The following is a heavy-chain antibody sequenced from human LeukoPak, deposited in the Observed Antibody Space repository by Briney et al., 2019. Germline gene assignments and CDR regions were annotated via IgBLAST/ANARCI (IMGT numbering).Heavy chain of an antibody. CDR1: GYTFTGYY. CDR2: INPNSGGT. D-gene: IGHD1-1*01. J-gene: IGHJ3*01. Sequence: ASVKVSCKASGYTFTGYYIHWVRQAPGQGLEWMGWINPNSGGTNYAQKFQGRVTMTRDTSISTVYMELSRLRSDDTAMYFCARVTDRWNDDAFDVWGQGTMVTVSS. CDR3: ARVTDRWNDDAFDV. V-gene: IGHV1-2*02.